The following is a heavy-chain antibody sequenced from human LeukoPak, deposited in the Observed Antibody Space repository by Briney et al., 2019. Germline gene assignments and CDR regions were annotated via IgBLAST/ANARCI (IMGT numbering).Heavy chain of an antibody. J-gene: IGHJ4*02. CDR2: IYYSGST. D-gene: IGHD6-6*01. Sequence: SQTLSLTCTVSGGSISSGGYYWSWIRQPPGKGLEWIGYIYYSGSTYYNPSLKSRVTISVDTSKNQFSLKLSSVTAADTAVYYCARVNIAARPPGSFDYWGQGTLVIVSS. CDR3: ARVNIAARPPGSFDY. V-gene: IGHV4-31*03. CDR1: GGSISSGGYY.